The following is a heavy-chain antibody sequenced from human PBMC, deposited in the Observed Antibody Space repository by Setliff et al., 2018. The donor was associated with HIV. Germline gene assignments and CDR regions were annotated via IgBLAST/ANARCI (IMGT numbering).Heavy chain of an antibody. CDR2: GNPNNGDA. V-gene: IGHV1-2*02. CDR1: GYTFTGHY. J-gene: IGHJ6*02. CDR3: ARTFGLSPSGKYYYYYGLDI. D-gene: IGHD3-10*01. Sequence: ASVKVSCKASGYTFTGHYLHWVREAPGQGLEWLGCGNPNNGDAIYAQNFQGRVTMTRDRSINAAYMELRGLRSDDTAVYYCARTFGLSPSGKYYYYYGLDIWGQGTTVTVSS.